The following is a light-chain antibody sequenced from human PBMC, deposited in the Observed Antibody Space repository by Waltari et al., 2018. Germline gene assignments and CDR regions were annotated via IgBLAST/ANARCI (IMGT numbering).Light chain of an antibody. CDR2: DVS. V-gene: IGKV1-33*01. Sequence: DIQMTQSPSSLSASVGDRVTITCQASQDITHYLNWYQHKPGKAPKLLIYDVSNLDTGVPSRFSGNGSGTHFTFTISSLHPEDIATYYCQHYDNIPPYGCGQGTKLEIK. J-gene: IGKJ2*03. CDR1: QDITHY. CDR3: QHYDNIPPYG.